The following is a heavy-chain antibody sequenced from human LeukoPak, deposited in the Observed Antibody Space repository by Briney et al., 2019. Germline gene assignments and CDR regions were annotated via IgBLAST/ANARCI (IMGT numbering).Heavy chain of an antibody. V-gene: IGHV4-34*01. J-gene: IGHJ5*02. D-gene: IGHD3-3*01. Sequence: PSETLSPTCAVYGGSFSGYYWSWLRQPPGKGLEWIGEINHSGSTNYNPSLKSRVTISVDTSKNQFSLKLSSVTAADTAVYYCARSYDFWRKYNNWFDPWGQGTLVTVSS. CDR3: ARSYDFWRKYNNWFDP. CDR1: GGSFSGYY. CDR2: INHSGST.